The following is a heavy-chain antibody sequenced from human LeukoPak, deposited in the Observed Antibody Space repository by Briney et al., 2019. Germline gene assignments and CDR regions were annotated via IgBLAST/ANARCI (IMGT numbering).Heavy chain of an antibody. CDR2: INPNSGGT. CDR3: ASSPVHGYYYYYYGMDV. V-gene: IGHV1-2*02. J-gene: IGHJ6*02. Sequence: GASVKVSCKASGYTFTSYYMHWVRQAPGQGLEWMGWINPNSGGTNYAQKFQGRVTMTRDTSISTAYMELSRLRSDDTAVYYCASSPVHGYYYYYYGMDVWGQGTTVTVSS. CDR1: GYTFTSYY.